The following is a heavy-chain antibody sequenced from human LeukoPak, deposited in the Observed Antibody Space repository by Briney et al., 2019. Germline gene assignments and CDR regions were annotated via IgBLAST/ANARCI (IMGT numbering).Heavy chain of an antibody. CDR1: GFTFSSYG. Sequence: SGGSLRLSCAASGFTFSSYGMSWVRQAPGKGLEWVSAISGSGGSTYYADSVKGRFTISRDNSKNTLYLQMNSLRAEDTAVYYCARIAGGYYDSSGYYFPLYYFDYWGQGTLVTVSS. D-gene: IGHD3-22*01. V-gene: IGHV3-23*01. J-gene: IGHJ4*02. CDR3: ARIAGGYYDSSGYYFPLYYFDY. CDR2: ISGSGGST.